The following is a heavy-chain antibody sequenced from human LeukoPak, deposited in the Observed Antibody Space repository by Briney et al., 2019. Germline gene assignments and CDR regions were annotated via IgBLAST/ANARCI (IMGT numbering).Heavy chain of an antibody. J-gene: IGHJ6*03. CDR1: GGSVSSGGYY. CDR3: ASALYYFYMDV. V-gene: IGHV4-31*03. CDR2: IYYSGST. Sequence: SQTLSLTCTVSGGSVSSGGYYWSWVRQHPAKGLEWIGYIYYSGSTHYNPSLKSRVTISLDTSKNHFSLTLSSVTAADTAVYYCASALYYFYMDVWGKGTTVTVSS.